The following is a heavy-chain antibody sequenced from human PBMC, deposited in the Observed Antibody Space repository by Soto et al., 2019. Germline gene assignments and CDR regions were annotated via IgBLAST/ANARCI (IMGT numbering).Heavy chain of an antibody. D-gene: IGHD3-22*01. CDR1: GGSISSGGYY. CDR3: AREGYDSRNSYYYGMDV. CDR2: IYYSGST. V-gene: IGHV4-31*03. J-gene: IGHJ6*02. Sequence: SETLAITCTVSGGSISSGGYYWSWIRQHPGKGLEWIGYIYYSGSTYYNPSLKSRVTISVDTSKNQFSLKLSSVTAADTAVYYCAREGYDSRNSYYYGMDVWGQGATVT.